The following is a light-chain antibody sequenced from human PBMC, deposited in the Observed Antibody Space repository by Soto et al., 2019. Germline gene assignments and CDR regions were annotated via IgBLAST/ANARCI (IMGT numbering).Light chain of an antibody. CDR1: SSNIGSNY. V-gene: IGLV1-47*02. J-gene: IGLJ1*01. CDR3: AAWDDSHYV. CDR2: SNN. Sequence: QPVLTQPPSASGTPGQRVTISCSGSSSNIGSNYVYWYQQLPGTAPKLLIYSNNQRPSGVPDRFSGSKSGTTASLAISGLRSEDEADYYCAAWDDSHYVFGTGTKLTVL.